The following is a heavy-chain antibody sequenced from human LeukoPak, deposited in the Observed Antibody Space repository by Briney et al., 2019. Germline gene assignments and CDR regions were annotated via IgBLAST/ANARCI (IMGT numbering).Heavy chain of an antibody. J-gene: IGHJ4*02. V-gene: IGHV3-48*03. D-gene: IGHD6-19*01. Sequence: AGGSLRLSCAASGFTFSSYEMNWVRQAPGKGLEWVSNISSSGSTIYYADSVKGRFTISRDNAKNSLYLQMNSLRAEDTAVYYCARERLDGSGWYSYYFDYWGQGTLVTVSS. CDR1: GFTFSSYE. CDR2: ISSSGSTI. CDR3: ARERLDGSGWYSYYFDY.